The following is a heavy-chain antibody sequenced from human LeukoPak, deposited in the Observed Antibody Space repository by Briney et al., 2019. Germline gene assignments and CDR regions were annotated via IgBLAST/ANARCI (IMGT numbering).Heavy chain of an antibody. CDR1: GASIISASYY. J-gene: IGHJ5*02. V-gene: IGHV4-39*01. CDR3: ARHEIAPGIETWLDP. CDR2: IFFTGKT. D-gene: IGHD2-21*01. Sequence: KPSETLSLTCSVSGASIISASYYWGWIRQSPEKGLEWMGSIFFTGKTYDNPSLRSRVTLSVDASKNQVSLNLTAVTAADTAVYYCARHEIAPGIETWLDPWGQGILVTVSS.